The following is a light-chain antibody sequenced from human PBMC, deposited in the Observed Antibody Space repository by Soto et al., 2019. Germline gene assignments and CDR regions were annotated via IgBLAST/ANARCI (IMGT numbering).Light chain of an antibody. Sequence: DIRMTQSPSSLSASVGDRVTITCQASQGISSFLNWYQQKPGKAPKALVYDSSNLETGVPSRFTGSGYGTDFTFTISSLQPEDGATYYCQQYANLPLTFGGGTKVEIK. CDR1: QGISSF. V-gene: IGKV1-33*01. CDR3: QQYANLPLT. CDR2: DSS. J-gene: IGKJ4*01.